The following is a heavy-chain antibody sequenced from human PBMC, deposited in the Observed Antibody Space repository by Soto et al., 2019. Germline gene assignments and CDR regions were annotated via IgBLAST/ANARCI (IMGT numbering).Heavy chain of an antibody. CDR1: GYTFTSYA. V-gene: IGHV1-3*01. Sequence: ASVKVSCKASGYTFTSYAMHWVRQAPGQRLEWMGWINAGNGNTKYSQKFQGRVTITRETSASTAYMELSSLRSEETAVYYCARGGVRFQAYFDYWDQGTLVTDSS. CDR2: INAGNGNT. D-gene: IGHD2-8*01. CDR3: ARGGVRFQAYFDY. J-gene: IGHJ4*02.